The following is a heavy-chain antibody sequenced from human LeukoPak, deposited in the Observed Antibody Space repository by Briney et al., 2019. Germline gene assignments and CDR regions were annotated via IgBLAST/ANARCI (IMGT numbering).Heavy chain of an antibody. CDR1: GFTFSSYA. Sequence: GGSLRLSCAASGFTFSSYAMHWVRQAPGKGLEWVAVISYDGSNKYYADSVKGRFTISRDHAKNSLYLQMSSLRAEDTAVYYCAREAQYCSSTSCYDSSYYYAMDVWGQGTTVTVSS. D-gene: IGHD2-2*01. V-gene: IGHV3-30-3*01. CDR2: ISYDGSNK. J-gene: IGHJ6*02. CDR3: AREAQYCSSTSCYDSSYYYAMDV.